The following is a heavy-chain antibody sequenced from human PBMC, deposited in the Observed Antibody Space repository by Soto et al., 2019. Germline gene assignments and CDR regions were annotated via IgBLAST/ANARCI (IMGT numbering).Heavy chain of an antibody. CDR1: GFTFGDYA. V-gene: IGHV3-49*03. Sequence: EVQLVESGGGLVQPGRSLRLSCTASGFTFGDYAMSWFRQAPGKGLEWVGFIRSKAYGGTTEYAASVKGRFTISRDDSKSIAYLQMNSLKTEDTAVYYCTRADDRCSGGSCYSERYFDYWGQGTLVTVSS. CDR2: IRSKAYGGTT. CDR3: TRADDRCSGGSCYSERYFDY. J-gene: IGHJ4*02. D-gene: IGHD2-15*01.